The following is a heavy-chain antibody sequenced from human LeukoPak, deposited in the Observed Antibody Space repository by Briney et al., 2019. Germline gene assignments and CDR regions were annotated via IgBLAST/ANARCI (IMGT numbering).Heavy chain of an antibody. J-gene: IGHJ4*02. CDR1: GYTFTSYG. D-gene: IGHD3-9*01. CDR3: ARGDILTGYPIPFDY. CDR2: ISAYNGNT. V-gene: IGHV1-18*01. Sequence: ASVKVSCKASGYTFTSYGISWVRQAPGQGLEWMGWISAYNGNTNYAQKLQGRVTMTRNTSISTAYMELSSLRSEDTAVYYCARGDILTGYPIPFDYWGQGTLVTVSS.